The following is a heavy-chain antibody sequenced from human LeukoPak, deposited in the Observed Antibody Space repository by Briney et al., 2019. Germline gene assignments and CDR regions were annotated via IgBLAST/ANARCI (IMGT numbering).Heavy chain of an antibody. CDR3: ARVGASYGALDY. Sequence: GGSLRLSCAASGFTFSNYWMSWVRQAPGKGLEWVANINQDGSEKYYVDSVKGRFTISRDNARNSLYLQMNSLRSEDTAIYYCARVGASYGALDYWGQGALVTVSS. CDR2: INQDGSEK. V-gene: IGHV3-7*02. J-gene: IGHJ4*02. CDR1: GFTFSNYW. D-gene: IGHD1-26*01.